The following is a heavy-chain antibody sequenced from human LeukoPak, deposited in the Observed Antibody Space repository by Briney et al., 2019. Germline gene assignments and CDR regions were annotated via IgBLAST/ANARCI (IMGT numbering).Heavy chain of an antibody. Sequence: GASVKVSCKASGYTFTGYYMHWVRQTPGQGLEWMGWINPNSGGTNYAQKFQGRVTMTRDTSISTAYMELSRLRSDDTAVYYCAREAQWLAYYYYYLDVWGTGTTVTISS. CDR2: INPNSGGT. V-gene: IGHV1-2*02. CDR3: AREAQWLAYYYYYLDV. J-gene: IGHJ6*03. CDR1: GYTFTGYY. D-gene: IGHD6-19*01.